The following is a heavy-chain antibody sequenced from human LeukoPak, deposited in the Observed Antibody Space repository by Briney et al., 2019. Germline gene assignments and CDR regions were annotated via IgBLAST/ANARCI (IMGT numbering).Heavy chain of an antibody. CDR3: ATRPSDSPHYYFDS. V-gene: IGHV3-30-3*01. Sequence: GGSLRLSCAASGFTFGTYAMHWVRQAPGKGLEWVAVISYDGINEYYADSVKGRFTISRDNSKNTLYLQMNSLRVEDTAVYYCATRPSDSPHYYFDSWGQGTLVTVSS. CDR2: ISYDGINE. J-gene: IGHJ4*02. CDR1: GFTFGTYA. D-gene: IGHD3-22*01.